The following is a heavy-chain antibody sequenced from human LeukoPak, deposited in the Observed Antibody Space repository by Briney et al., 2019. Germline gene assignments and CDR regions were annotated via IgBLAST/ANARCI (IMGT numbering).Heavy chain of an antibody. CDR1: GYTFTSYY. D-gene: IGHD3-9*01. CDR2: INPSGGST. V-gene: IGHV1-46*01. J-gene: IGHJ4*02. CDR3: ARDLTGRSDY. Sequence: ASVKVSCKASGYTFTSYYIHWVRQAPGQGLAWMGVINPSGGSTTYAQNFQGRVTMTTDTSTSTVYMELSSLRSDDTAVYYCARDLTGRSDYWGQGTLVTVSS.